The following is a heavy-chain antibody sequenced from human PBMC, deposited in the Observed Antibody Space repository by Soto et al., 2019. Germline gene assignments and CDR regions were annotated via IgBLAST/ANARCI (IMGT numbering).Heavy chain of an antibody. V-gene: IGHV1-8*01. CDR1: GYTFTSYC. D-gene: IGHD2-8*02. CDR3: ARGPPTITGYYYYYMDV. Sequence: ASVKVSCKASGYTFTSYCINWVRQATGQGLEWMGWMNPNSGNTGYAQKFQGRVTMTRNTSISTAYMELSSLRSEDTAVYYCARGPPTITGYYYYYMDVWGKGTTVTVSS. CDR2: MNPNSGNT. J-gene: IGHJ6*03.